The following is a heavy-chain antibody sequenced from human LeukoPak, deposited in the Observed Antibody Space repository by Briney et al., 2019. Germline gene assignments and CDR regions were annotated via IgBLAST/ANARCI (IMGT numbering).Heavy chain of an antibody. CDR1: GFTFSNAW. CDR2: IKTKIDGGTT. Sequence: GGSLRLSCAASGFTFSNAWMSWVRQAPGKGLEWVGRIKTKIDGGTTDYAGPVKGRFTISRDDSKNTLYLQMNKLKAADTAVYYCTTRVATTWGQGTLVTVSS. CDR3: TTRVATT. J-gene: IGHJ5*02. D-gene: IGHD1/OR15-1a*01. V-gene: IGHV3-15*01.